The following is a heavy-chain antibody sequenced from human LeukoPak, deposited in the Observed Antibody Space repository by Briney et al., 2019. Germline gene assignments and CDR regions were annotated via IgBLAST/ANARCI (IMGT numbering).Heavy chain of an antibody. CDR3: ARATRGYSYGCDY. CDR2: INGSGGST. D-gene: IGHD5-18*01. CDR1: GFTFSSYA. V-gene: IGHV3-23*01. Sequence: GGSLRLSCAASGFTFSSYAMSWVRQAPGKGLEWVSDINGSGGSTNYADSVKGRFTISRDNAKNSLYLQMNSLRAEDTAVYYCARATRGYSYGCDYWGQGTLVTVSS. J-gene: IGHJ4*02.